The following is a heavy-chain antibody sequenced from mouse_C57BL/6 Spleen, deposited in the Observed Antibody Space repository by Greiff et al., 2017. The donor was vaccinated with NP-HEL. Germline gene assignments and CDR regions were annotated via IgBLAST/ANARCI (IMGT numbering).Heavy chain of an antibody. V-gene: IGHV1-82*01. J-gene: IGHJ3*01. Sequence: VQLQESGPELVKPGASVKISCKASGYAFSSSWMNWVKQRPGKGLEWIGRIYPGDGDTNYNGKFKGKATLTADKSSSTAYMQLSSLTSEDSAVYFCAPIYYDYDEAWFAYWGQGTLVTVSA. CDR3: APIYYDYDEAWFAY. CDR1: GYAFSSSW. CDR2: IYPGDGDT. D-gene: IGHD2-4*01.